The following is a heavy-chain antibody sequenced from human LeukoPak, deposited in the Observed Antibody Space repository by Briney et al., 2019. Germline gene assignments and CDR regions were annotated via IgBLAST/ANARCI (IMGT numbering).Heavy chain of an antibody. CDR3: ARGRLVGATIVY. V-gene: IGHV1-8*01. CDR1: GYTFTSYD. D-gene: IGHD1-26*01. J-gene: IGHJ4*02. Sequence: ASVKVSCKASGYTFTSYDINWVRQATGQGLGWMGWMNPNSGNTGYAQKFQGRVTMTRNTSISTAYMELSSLRSEDTAVYYCARGRLVGATIVYWGQGTLVTVSS. CDR2: MNPNSGNT.